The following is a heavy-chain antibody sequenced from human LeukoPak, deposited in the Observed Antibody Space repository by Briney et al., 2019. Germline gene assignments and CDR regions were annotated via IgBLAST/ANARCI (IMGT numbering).Heavy chain of an antibody. CDR1: GFTFSNYA. Sequence: GGSLRLSCEASGFTFSNYAMTWVRQAPGKGLEWVSSIRGSGASSFYADSVKGRFAMSRDNSKSTLYLQMNSLRVGDTAVYYCGRDPNGDYVGAFDFRGQGTLVTVSS. CDR2: IRGSGASS. J-gene: IGHJ3*01. D-gene: IGHD4-17*01. CDR3: GRDPNGDYVGAFDF. V-gene: IGHV3-23*01.